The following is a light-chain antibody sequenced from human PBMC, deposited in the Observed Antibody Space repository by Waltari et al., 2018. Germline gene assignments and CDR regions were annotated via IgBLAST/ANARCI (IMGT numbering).Light chain of an antibody. Sequence: QSALTQPASVSGSPGQSITISCTGTSSDVGSYTIVSWFQHHPGKAPQLMIYEGSKRPSGVSNRFSGSKSGNTASLTISGLQAEDEADYYCCSYASGDTILFGGGTKLTVL. J-gene: IGLJ2*01. CDR2: EGS. CDR1: SSDVGSYTI. V-gene: IGLV2-23*01. CDR3: CSYASGDTIL.